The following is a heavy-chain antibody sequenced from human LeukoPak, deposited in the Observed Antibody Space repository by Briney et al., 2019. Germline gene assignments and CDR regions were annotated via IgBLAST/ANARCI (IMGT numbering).Heavy chain of an antibody. Sequence: PGGSLRLSCAAYGVTFGTYGMHWVRQAPGKGLEWVAVRSDDGTHKYYADSVKGRFTISRDNSKHTLYLQMNSLRAEDTAVYYCARNETARRGSYYYNYMDVWGKGTTVTVS. D-gene: IGHD6-6*01. J-gene: IGHJ6*03. CDR2: RSDDGTHK. V-gene: IGHV3-30*01. CDR1: GVTFGTYG. CDR3: ARNETARRGSYYYNYMDV.